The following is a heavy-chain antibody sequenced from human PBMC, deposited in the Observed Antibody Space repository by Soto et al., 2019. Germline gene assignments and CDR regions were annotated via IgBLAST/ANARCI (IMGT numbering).Heavy chain of an antibody. V-gene: IGHV4-31*03. CDR2: IYHSGNT. CDR3: ARVGISGSDAFDI. J-gene: IGHJ3*02. CDR1: GGSISSGGYY. D-gene: IGHD6-25*01. Sequence: SETLSLTCSVSGGSISSGGYYWSWIRQLPGKDLEWIGYIYHSGNTYYNSSLKSRLTISVDTSKNQFSLKLTSVTAADTAVYYCARVGISGSDAFDIWGQGTMVTVSS.